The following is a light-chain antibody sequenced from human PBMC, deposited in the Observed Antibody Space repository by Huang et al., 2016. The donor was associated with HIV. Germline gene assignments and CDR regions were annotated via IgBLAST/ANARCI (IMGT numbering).Light chain of an antibody. J-gene: IGKJ5*01. V-gene: IGKV1-39*01. CDR2: AAS. CDR1: QRISTY. CDR3: QQTYSTAIT. Sequence: DIQMTQSPSSLSASVGDRVTITCRASQRISTYLYWYQQKPGKAPKILIFAASTLQSGVPSTFSGSGSGTDFTLTISSLQPEDFATYYCQQTYSTAITFGQGTRLEIK.